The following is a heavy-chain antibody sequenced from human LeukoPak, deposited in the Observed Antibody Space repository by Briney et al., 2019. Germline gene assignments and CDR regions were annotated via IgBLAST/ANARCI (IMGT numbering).Heavy chain of an antibody. V-gene: IGHV3-30*04. J-gene: IGHJ4*02. Sequence: GGSLRLSCAASGFTFSSYVMHWVRQAPGKGLEWVAVISYDGSNKYYADSVKGRFTISRDNSKNTLFLQMNSLRAEDTGVYYCARFPFGKFPRRLNYFDSWGQGTLVTVSS. D-gene: IGHD3-10*01. CDR3: ARFPFGKFPRRLNYFDS. CDR2: ISYDGSNK. CDR1: GFTFSSYV.